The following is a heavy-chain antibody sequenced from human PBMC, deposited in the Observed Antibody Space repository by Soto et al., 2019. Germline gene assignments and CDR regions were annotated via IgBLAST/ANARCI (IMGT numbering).Heavy chain of an antibody. V-gene: IGHV1-46*01. CDR3: ARGEGTVRYYYYYYGMDV. J-gene: IGHJ6*02. Sequence: QVQVVQSGAEVKKPGASVKVSCKASGYTFTSYYMHWVRQAPGQGLEWMGIINPSGGSTSYAQKFQGRVTMTMDTSTSTVYMELSSLRSEDTAVYYCARGEGTVRYYYYYYGMDVWGQGTTVTVSS. D-gene: IGHD4-17*01. CDR1: GYTFTSYY. CDR2: INPSGGST.